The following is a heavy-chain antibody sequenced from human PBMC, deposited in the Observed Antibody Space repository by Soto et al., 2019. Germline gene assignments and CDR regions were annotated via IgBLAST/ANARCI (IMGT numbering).Heavy chain of an antibody. CDR2: VENSGST. CDR3: ARERGDSHWIDP. Sequence: SETLSLTCSVSGGSVSSESYYWSWIRQTPGKGLEWIGNVENSGSTKYNPSLKSRVTISVDTSKNQFSLKLSSVTGADTAVYYCARERGDSHWIDPWGQGTLVTSPQ. V-gene: IGHV4-61*01. CDR1: GGSVSSESYY. D-gene: IGHD2-21*01. J-gene: IGHJ5*02.